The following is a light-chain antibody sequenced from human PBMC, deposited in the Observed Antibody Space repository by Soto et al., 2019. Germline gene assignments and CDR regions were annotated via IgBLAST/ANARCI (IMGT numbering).Light chain of an antibody. J-gene: IGLJ3*02. CDR1: RSNIGRSD. Sequence: QAVLTQPPSASGTPGQRGTISCSGSRSNIGRSDVYWYQQLPGTAPKLLIHNNNQRPSGVPDRVSGSKSGTSASLAISGLQSEDEADYYCAVWDDSVNGWVFGGGTKLTVL. CDR3: AVWDDSVNGWV. CDR2: NNN. V-gene: IGLV1-44*01.